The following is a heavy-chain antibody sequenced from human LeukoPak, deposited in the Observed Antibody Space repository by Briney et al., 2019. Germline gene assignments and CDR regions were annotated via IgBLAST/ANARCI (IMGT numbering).Heavy chain of an antibody. CDR3: ARDMERITMIVVVGEFDY. J-gene: IGHJ4*02. CDR1: GYTFNGYY. D-gene: IGHD3-22*01. CDR2: INPNNGGT. Sequence: ASVKVSCKSSGYTFNGYYMHWVRQAPGQGLEWMGWINPNNGGTKYAQNFQGRVTMTRDTSISTAYMELSRLRSDDTAVYYCARDMERITMIVVVGEFDYWGQGTLVTVSS. V-gene: IGHV1-2*02.